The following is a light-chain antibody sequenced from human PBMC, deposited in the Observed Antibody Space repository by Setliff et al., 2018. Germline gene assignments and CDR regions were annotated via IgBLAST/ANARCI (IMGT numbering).Light chain of an antibody. V-gene: IGLV2-14*01. CDR3: SSYTGSNSHG. CDR2: DVG. J-gene: IGLJ1*01. CDR1: SSDVGGYNH. Sequence: QSVLAQPASVSGSPGQSITISCTGSSSDVGGYNHVSWYQQHPGKAPKLMIYDVGKRPSGVSNRFSGSKSGNTASLTISGLQAEDEADYYCSSYTGSNSHGFGTGTRSPS.